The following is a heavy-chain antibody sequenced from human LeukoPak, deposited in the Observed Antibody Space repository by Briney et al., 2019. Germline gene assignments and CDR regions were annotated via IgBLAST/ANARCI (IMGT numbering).Heavy chain of an antibody. V-gene: IGHV3-23*01. Sequence: VWSLRLSCAASGFPFTNHSMSWVRQAPGKGLEWVSSIGGNGGNIYYADSVKGRFTISRDNSKNTLYLQMNSLRVEDTAVYYCAKYRGFGDSYDSWGQGTLVTVSS. J-gene: IGHJ4*02. CDR3: AKYRGFGDSYDS. D-gene: IGHD3-10*01. CDR1: GFPFTNHS. CDR2: IGGNGGNI.